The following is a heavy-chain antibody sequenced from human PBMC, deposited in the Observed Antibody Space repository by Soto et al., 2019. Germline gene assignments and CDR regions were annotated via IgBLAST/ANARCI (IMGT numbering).Heavy chain of an antibody. V-gene: IGHV3-7*03. CDR1: GFSFDSYW. J-gene: IGHJ4*02. D-gene: IGHD3-22*01. CDR2: IKQDGSEK. Sequence: EVQLVESGGGLVQPGGSLRLSCASSGFSFDSYWMSWVRQAPGKGLEWVANIKQDGSEKYYVDSVKGRFTISRDNAKNSVFLQMSSLRDDDTAVYYCVRDFEGRHGYGPVGNWGQGTLVTVSS. CDR3: VRDFEGRHGYGPVGN.